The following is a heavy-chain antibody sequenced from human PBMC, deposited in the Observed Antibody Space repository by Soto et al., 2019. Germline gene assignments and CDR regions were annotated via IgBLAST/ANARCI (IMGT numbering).Heavy chain of an antibody. CDR2: IYYSGST. CDR3: ARRYGGNFDY. D-gene: IGHD1-26*01. Sequence: TSETLSLTCSVSGGSISGYYWSWIRQPPGKGLEWIGYIYYSGSTNYNPSLKSRVTISVDTSKNQFSLKLRSVTGADTAVYYCARRYGGNFDYWGQGTLVTVSS. J-gene: IGHJ4*02. CDR1: GGSISGYY. V-gene: IGHV4-59*01.